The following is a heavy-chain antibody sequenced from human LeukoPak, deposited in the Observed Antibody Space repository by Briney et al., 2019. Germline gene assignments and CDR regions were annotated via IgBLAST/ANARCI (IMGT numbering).Heavy chain of an antibody. CDR3: AKKPNSLYYFDY. J-gene: IGHJ4*02. D-gene: IGHD4-23*01. CDR1: GFSISSSNW. V-gene: IGHV4-28*05. CDR2: VYYSGAI. Sequence: ASETLSLTCVVPGFSISSSNWWGWIRQPPGRGLEWIGYVYYSGAIYYNPSLKSRVTMSVDTPKNRVSLELSSVTAVDTAVYYCAKKPNSLYYFDYWGQGTLVTVSS.